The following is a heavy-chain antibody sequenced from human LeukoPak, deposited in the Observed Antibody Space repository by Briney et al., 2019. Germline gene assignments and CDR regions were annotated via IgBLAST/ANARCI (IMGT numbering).Heavy chain of an antibody. J-gene: IGHJ3*02. CDR3: ARRGEIWFGDKRAFDI. V-gene: IGHV3-21*01. CDR2: ISSSSSYI. Sequence: PGGSLRLSCAASGFTFSSYSMNWVRQAPGKGLEWVSSISSSSSYIYYADSVKGRFTISRDNAKNSLYLQMNSLRAEDTAVYYCARRGEIWFGDKRAFDIWGQGTMVTVSS. CDR1: GFTFSSYS. D-gene: IGHD3-10*01.